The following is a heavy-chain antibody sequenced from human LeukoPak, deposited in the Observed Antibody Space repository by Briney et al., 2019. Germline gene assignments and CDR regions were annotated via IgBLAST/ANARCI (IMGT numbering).Heavy chain of an antibody. D-gene: IGHD2-15*01. Sequence: ASVTVSCMASPYTFTGSYIHWLGQAPAQGREWMGRINFNSGDTIFAEKFQDRVTMARDTSISTAYMELRGLRFDDTALYYCARQIVSGSMGCDFWGQGALVTVSS. CDR3: ARQIVSGSMGCDF. J-gene: IGHJ4*02. V-gene: IGHV1-2*06. CDR2: INFNSGDT. CDR1: PYTFTGSY.